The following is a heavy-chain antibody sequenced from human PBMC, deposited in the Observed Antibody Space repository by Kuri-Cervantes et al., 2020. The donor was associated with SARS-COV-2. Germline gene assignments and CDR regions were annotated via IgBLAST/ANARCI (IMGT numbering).Heavy chain of an antibody. J-gene: IGHJ4*02. V-gene: IGHV4-38-2*01. Sequence: GSLRLSCAVSGYSISSGYYWGWIRQPPGKGLEWIGSIYHSGSTYYNPSLKSRVTISVDTSKNQFSLKLSSVTAADTAVYYCARRYDSSGYWDCWGQGTLVTVSS. D-gene: IGHD3-22*01. CDR2: IYHSGST. CDR3: ARRYDSSGYWDC. CDR1: GYSISSGYY.